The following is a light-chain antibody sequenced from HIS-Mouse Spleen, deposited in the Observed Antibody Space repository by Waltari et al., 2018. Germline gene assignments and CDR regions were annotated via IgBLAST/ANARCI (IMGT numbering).Light chain of an antibody. Sequence: SSELTQAPAVSVALGQTVRITCQGDSLRSYYASWYQQKPGQAPVLVIYGKNNRPSGIPDRFSGSSSGNTASLTITGAQAEDEADYCCNSRDSSGNHVVFGGGTKLTVL. CDR2: GKN. CDR1: SLRSYY. CDR3: NSRDSSGNHVV. J-gene: IGLJ2*01. V-gene: IGLV3-19*01.